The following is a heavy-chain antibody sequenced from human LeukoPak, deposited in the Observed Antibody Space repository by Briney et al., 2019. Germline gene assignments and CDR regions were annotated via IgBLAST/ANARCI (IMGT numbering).Heavy chain of an antibody. V-gene: IGHV3-7*01. CDR1: GFTFSSYW. CDR2: IKQDGSEK. Sequence: PGGSLRLSCAASGFTFSSYWMSWVRQAPGKGLEWVANIKQDGSEKYYVDSVKGRFTISRDNSKNTLYLQMNSLRAEDTAVYYCAKAVVPAADNWFDPWGQGTLVTVSS. D-gene: IGHD2-2*01. CDR3: AKAVVPAADNWFDP. J-gene: IGHJ5*02.